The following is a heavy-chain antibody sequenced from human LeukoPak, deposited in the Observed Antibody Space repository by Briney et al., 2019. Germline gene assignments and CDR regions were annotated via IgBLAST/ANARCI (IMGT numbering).Heavy chain of an antibody. V-gene: IGHV4-59*01. CDR3: ARVGNYYGSGYFDY. J-gene: IGHJ4*02. Sequence: SETLSLTCTVSGGSISSYYWSWIRQPPGKGLEWIGYIYYSGSTNYNPSLKSRVTISVDTSKNQFSLKLSSVTAADTALYYCARVGNYYGSGYFDYWGQGTLVTVSS. D-gene: IGHD3-10*01. CDR1: GGSISSYY. CDR2: IYYSGST.